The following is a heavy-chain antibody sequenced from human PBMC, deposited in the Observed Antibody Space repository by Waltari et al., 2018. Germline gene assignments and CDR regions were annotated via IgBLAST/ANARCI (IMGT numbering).Heavy chain of an antibody. CDR1: GYTLTELS. J-gene: IGHJ3*02. Sequence: QVQLVQSGAEVKKPGASVKVSCKVSGYTLTELSMHWVRQAPGKGLEWMGGFDPEDDEPIYAPKFRGRVTMTEDTSTDTAYMELSSLRSEDTAVYYCATGEHIVVVTHSGAFDIWGQGTMVTVSS. V-gene: IGHV1-24*01. CDR2: FDPEDDEP. CDR3: ATGEHIVVVTHSGAFDI. D-gene: IGHD2-21*02.